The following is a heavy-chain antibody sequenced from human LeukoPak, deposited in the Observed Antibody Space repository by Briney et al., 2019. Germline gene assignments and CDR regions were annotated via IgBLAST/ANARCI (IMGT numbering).Heavy chain of an antibody. CDR3: ARARGYGMDV. CDR1: GGSINSGGHY. V-gene: IGHV4-31*03. Sequence: PSETLSLTCTVSGGSINSGGHYCNWIRQHPGKGLEWIGYIYYSGSTYYNPSLKRRLTISVDTSKNQFSLKLSSVTAADTAVYYCARARGYGMDVWGQGTTVTVSS. J-gene: IGHJ6*02. CDR2: IYYSGST.